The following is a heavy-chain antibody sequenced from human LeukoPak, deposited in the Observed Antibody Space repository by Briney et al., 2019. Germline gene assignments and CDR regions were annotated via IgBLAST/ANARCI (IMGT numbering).Heavy chain of an antibody. V-gene: IGHV4-59*01. CDR2: IYYSGST. CDR3: ARTMVRGVIHPTYYMDV. Sequence: SETLSLTCTVSNGSISSYYWSWIRQPPGKGLEWIGYIYYSGSTNYNPSLKSRVTISVDTPKNQFSLKLSSVTAADTAVYYCARTMVRGVIHPTYYMDVWGKGTTVTVSS. J-gene: IGHJ6*03. D-gene: IGHD3-10*01. CDR1: NGSISSYY.